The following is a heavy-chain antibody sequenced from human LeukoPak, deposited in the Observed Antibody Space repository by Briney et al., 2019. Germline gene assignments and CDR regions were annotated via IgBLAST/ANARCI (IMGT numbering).Heavy chain of an antibody. V-gene: IGHV1-69*13. D-gene: IGHD3-10*01. Sequence: ASVKVSCKASGYTFTSYGISWVRQAPGQGLEWMGGIIPIFGTANYAQKFQGRVTISADESTSTAYMELSSLRYEDTAVYYCARGSSITMIRGEGVYGMDVWGQGTTVTVSS. CDR1: GYTFTSYG. CDR2: IIPIFGTA. J-gene: IGHJ6*02. CDR3: ARGSSITMIRGEGVYGMDV.